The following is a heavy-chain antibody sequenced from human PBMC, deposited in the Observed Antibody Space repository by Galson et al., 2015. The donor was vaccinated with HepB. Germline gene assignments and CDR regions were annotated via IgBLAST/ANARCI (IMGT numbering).Heavy chain of an antibody. CDR2: IKSKTFGGTT. CDR3: TLEGAAAY. Sequence: SLRLSCAGSGFPFGNYAMSWFRQAPGKGLEWLGYIKSKTFGGTTQYAASVRGRFTISRDDSASLAHLQMNNLRIEDTAMYYCTLEGAAAYWGQGNLVTVSS. J-gene: IGHJ4*02. CDR1: GFPFGNYA. D-gene: IGHD2-15*01. V-gene: IGHV3-49*03.